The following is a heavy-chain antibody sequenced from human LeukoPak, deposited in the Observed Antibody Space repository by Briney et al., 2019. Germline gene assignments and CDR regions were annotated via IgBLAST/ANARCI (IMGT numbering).Heavy chain of an antibody. D-gene: IGHD3-22*01. V-gene: IGHV4-39*01. J-gene: IGHJ4*02. CDR1: GGSISSNNYY. CDR3: ARHGSYYDSSGYFPFED. Sequence: SETLSLTCIVSGGSISSNNYYLGWIRQPPGKGLEWIGSVYYSGSTHYNPSLKSRVTISVDTSKNQFSLKLSSVTAADTAVYYCARHGSYYDSSGYFPFEDWGQGTLVTVSP. CDR2: VYYSGST.